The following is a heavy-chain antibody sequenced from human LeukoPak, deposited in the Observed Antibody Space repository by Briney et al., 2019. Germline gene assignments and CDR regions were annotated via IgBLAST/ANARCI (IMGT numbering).Heavy chain of an antibody. D-gene: IGHD2-2*01. CDR2: IYYSGST. CDR1: GGSISSSSYY. J-gene: IGHJ4*02. CDR3: ARQGRAPVVPADPFDY. V-gene: IGHV4-39*01. Sequence: SETLSLTCTVSGGSISSSSYYWGWIRQPPGKGLEWIGSIYYSGSTYYNPSLKSRVTISVDTSKNQFSLKLSSVTAADTAVYYCARQGRAPVVPADPFDYWGQGTLVTVSS.